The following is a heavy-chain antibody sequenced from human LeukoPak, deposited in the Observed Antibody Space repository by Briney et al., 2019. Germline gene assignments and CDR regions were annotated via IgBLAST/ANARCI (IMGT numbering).Heavy chain of an antibody. CDR2: IWYDGSNK. V-gene: IGHV3-33*01. CDR1: GFTFRSHG. J-gene: IGHJ3*02. CDR3: ARWGNEKTFEI. Sequence: GGSLRLSCAASGFTFRSHGMHWVRQAPGKGLEWVAVIWYDGSNKYYADSVKGRFTISRDNSKNILYLQMDSLRAEDTASYYCARWGNEKTFEIWGQGTIVTVSS. D-gene: IGHD1-1*01.